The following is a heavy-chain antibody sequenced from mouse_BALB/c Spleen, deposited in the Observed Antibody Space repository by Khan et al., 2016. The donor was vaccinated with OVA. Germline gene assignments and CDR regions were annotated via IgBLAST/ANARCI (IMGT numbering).Heavy chain of an antibody. CDR1: GYTFTSYS. J-gene: IGHJ4*01. CDR2: INPSNGYT. Sequence: QVQLQQSGAELARPGASVKMSCKASGYTFTSYSMHWIKQRPGQGLEWIGNINPSNGYTNHNQKFRDKATLTADKSSSTAYMQLSSLTSEDSAVYYCARDFHYHGSRVALDYWGQGTSVTVSS. CDR3: ARDFHYHGSRVALDY. V-gene: IGHV1-4*01. D-gene: IGHD1-1*01.